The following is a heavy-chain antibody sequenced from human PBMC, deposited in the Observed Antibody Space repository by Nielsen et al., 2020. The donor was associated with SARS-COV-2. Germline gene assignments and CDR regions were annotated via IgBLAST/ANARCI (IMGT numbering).Heavy chain of an antibody. CDR3: ARMGIDSGSYSDY. D-gene: IGHD1-26*01. CDR1: GFTFSSYA. Sequence: GGSLRLSCAASGFTFSSYAMSWVRQAPGKGLEWVSAISGSGGSTYYADSVKGRFTISRDNSKNTLYLQMNSLRAEDTAVYYCARMGIDSGSYSDYWGQGTLVTVSS. J-gene: IGHJ4*02. CDR2: ISGSGGST. V-gene: IGHV3-23*01.